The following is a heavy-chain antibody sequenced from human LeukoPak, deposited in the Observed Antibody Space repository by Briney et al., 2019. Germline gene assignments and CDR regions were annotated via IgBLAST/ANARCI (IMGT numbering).Heavy chain of an antibody. V-gene: IGHV1-2*02. CDR2: INPNSGGT. Sequence: GASVKVSCKASGYTFTGYYMHWVRQAPGQGREWMGWINPNSGGTNYAQKFQGRVTMTRDTSISTAYMELSRLRSDDTAVYYCARVDDSSGYYPPLDYWGLGTLVTVSS. J-gene: IGHJ4*02. CDR1: GYTFTGYY. D-gene: IGHD3-22*01. CDR3: ARVDDSSGYYPPLDY.